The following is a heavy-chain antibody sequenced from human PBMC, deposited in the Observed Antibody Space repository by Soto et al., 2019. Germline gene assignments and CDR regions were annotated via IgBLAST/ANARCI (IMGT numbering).Heavy chain of an antibody. D-gene: IGHD3-22*01. CDR3: ARANRPITMTYLNWFDP. Sequence: QLQLQESGSGLVKPSETLSLTCAVSGGSISRGAYSWSWIRQPPGKGLEWVGYIYHSGSTYYTPSLKSRVTISVDRSKNRFSLNLNSVTAADTAVYYCARANRPITMTYLNWFDPLGQGTLVTVSS. J-gene: IGHJ5*02. CDR2: IYHSGST. V-gene: IGHV4-30-2*01. CDR1: GGSISRGAYS.